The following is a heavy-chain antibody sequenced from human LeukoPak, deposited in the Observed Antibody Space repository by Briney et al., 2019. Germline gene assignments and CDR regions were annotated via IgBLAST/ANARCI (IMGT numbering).Heavy chain of an antibody. D-gene: IGHD4-17*01. CDR3: TRDRNDYGDPDAFDI. J-gene: IGHJ3*02. CDR1: GFTFSDFA. Sequence: PGGSLKLSCAASGFTFSDFAMDWVRQAPGKWLEWVSSITRVSTYIYYAESVQGRFTISRDNHKDLLYLQLNSLRGDDTGIYYCTRDRNDYGDPDAFDIWGQGTVVTVSS. V-gene: IGHV3-21*01. CDR2: ITRVSTYI.